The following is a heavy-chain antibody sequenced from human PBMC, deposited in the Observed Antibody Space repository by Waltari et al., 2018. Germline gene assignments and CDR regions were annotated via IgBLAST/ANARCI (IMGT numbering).Heavy chain of an antibody. D-gene: IGHD2-8*01. CDR2: IYYSGTT. CDR1: GGSVTSASYY. J-gene: IGHJ4*02. CDR3: ARGSWSGPFDF. V-gene: IGHV4-61*01. Sequence: QVQLQESGPGLVKPSETLSLTCTVSGGSVTSASYYWNWIRQPPGRGLEWIGYIYYSGTTNYNPSLKSRLTISVDTSKSQFSLRLSSVTAADTAVYYCARGSWSGPFDFWGQGTLVTVSS.